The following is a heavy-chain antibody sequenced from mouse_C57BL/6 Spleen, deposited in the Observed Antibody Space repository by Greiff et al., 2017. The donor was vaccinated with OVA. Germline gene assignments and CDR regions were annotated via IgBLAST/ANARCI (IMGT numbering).Heavy chain of an antibody. CDR1: GYSITSGYD. Sequence: EVQLVESGPGMVKPSQSLSLTCTVTGYSITSGYDWHWIRHFPGNKLEWMGYIIYSGSTNYNPSLKSRISITHDTSKNHFFLKLNSVTTEDTATYYCARGRDYYGSSQSFDVWGTGTTVTVSS. V-gene: IGHV3-1*01. J-gene: IGHJ1*03. D-gene: IGHD1-1*01. CDR2: IIYSGST. CDR3: ARGRDYYGSSQSFDV.